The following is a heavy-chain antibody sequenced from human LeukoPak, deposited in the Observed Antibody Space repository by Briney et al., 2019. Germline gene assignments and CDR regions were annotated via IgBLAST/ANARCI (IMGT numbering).Heavy chain of an antibody. CDR2: IYYSGST. J-gene: IGHJ4*02. V-gene: IGHV4-39*07. Sequence: SETLSLTCTVSGGSISSYYWSWIRQPPGKGLEWIGSIYYSGSTYYNPSLKSRVTISVDTSKNQFSLKLSSVTAADTAVYYCARSTFQYSSSWYIEYYFDYWGQGTLVTVSS. CDR1: GGSISSYY. CDR3: ARSTFQYSSSWYIEYYFDY. D-gene: IGHD6-13*01.